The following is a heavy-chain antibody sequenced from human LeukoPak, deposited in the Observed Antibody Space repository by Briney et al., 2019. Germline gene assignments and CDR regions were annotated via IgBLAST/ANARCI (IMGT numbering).Heavy chain of an antibody. J-gene: IGHJ4*02. CDR2: IYYSGST. Sequence: SETLSFTCTVSGGSISSSSYYWGWIRQPPGKGLEWIGSIYYSGSTYYNPSLKSRVTISVDTSKNQFSLKLSSVTAADTAVYYCARHLWQWPGGRDPYYLDYWGQGTLVTVSS. CDR1: GGSISSSSYY. CDR3: ARHLWQWPGGRDPYYLDY. V-gene: IGHV4-39*01. D-gene: IGHD6-19*01.